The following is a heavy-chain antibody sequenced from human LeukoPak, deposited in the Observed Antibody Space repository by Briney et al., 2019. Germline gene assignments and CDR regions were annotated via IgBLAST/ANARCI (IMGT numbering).Heavy chain of an antibody. D-gene: IGHD2-15*01. Sequence: AGSLRLSCAASGFSFTTSWMHWVRQVPGKGLAWVSRVRSDGGTARHADSVEGRITVSRDNAKNTLYLQMDSLRVEDTAVYYCVRVLDGYCSGGSCYYADWGQGTLVTVSS. CDR3: VRVLDGYCSGGSCYYAD. J-gene: IGHJ4*02. V-gene: IGHV3-74*01. CDR1: GFSFTTSW. CDR2: VRSDGGTA.